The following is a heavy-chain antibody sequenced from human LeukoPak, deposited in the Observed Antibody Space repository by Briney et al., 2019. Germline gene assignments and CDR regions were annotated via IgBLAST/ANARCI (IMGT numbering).Heavy chain of an antibody. D-gene: IGHD2-2*01. J-gene: IGHJ4*02. CDR1: GFTFSTYG. CDR3: AKSTAPAGYYLDY. Sequence: GGSLRLSCAASGFTFSTYGMHWVCQAPGKGLEWVAIISYDGNDKDYADSVRGRFTISRGNSKNTLYLQMNSLRGEDTAVYYCAKSTAPAGYYLDYWGQGILVTVSS. CDR2: ISYDGNDK. V-gene: IGHV3-30*18.